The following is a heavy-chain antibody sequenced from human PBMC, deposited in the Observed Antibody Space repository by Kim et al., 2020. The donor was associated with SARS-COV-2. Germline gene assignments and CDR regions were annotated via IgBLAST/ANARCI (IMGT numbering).Heavy chain of an antibody. Sequence: VKGRFTISRHNSKNTLYLQMNSLRAEDTAVYYCARVVTGGDYYYYYGMDVWGQGTTVTVSS. J-gene: IGHJ6*02. D-gene: IGHD3-16*02. CDR3: ARVVTGGDYYYYYGMDV. V-gene: IGHV3-53*04.